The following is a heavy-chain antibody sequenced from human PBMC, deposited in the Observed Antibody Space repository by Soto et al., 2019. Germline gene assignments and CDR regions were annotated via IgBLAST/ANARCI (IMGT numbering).Heavy chain of an antibody. J-gene: IGHJ4*02. D-gene: IGHD6-19*01. V-gene: IGHV4-59*08. CDR2: TDYSWNT. CDR1: SDSISSYY. CDR3: ARAVGDPLYYLDY. Sequence: QVQLQESGPGLVRPSETLSLTCTVSSDSISSYYWIWILQSPGKGLEWIGYTDYSWNTNYNPSLKSRVTISGDTSKNQFSLRLSSVTAADTAVYYCARAVGDPLYYLDYWGQGTLVTVSS.